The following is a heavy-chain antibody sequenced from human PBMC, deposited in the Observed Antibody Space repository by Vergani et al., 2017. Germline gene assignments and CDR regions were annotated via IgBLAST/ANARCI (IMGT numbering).Heavy chain of an antibody. V-gene: IGHV3-30*02. Sequence: VQPVESGGDVVQPGGSLRLYCATSGFSFNTYGAHWVRQAPGKGLEWVAFIGYDGRIKYNVDSVKGRFTISRDTSKKTLSLQMRSLRADDTAVYYCAKDGRENSDYGYFDYWGQGTLVTVSS. CDR3: AKDGRENSDYGYFDY. D-gene: IGHD4-17*01. CDR2: IGYDGRIK. J-gene: IGHJ4*02. CDR1: GFSFNTYG.